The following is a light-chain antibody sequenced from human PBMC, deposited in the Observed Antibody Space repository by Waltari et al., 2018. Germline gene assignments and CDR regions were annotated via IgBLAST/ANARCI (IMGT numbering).Light chain of an antibody. V-gene: IGKV3-11*01. Sequence: DIVLTESPATLSLSPGERATLSCRASQSVTNYLAGYPLKPGQAPRLLIYDASNRATGIPARFSGSGYGTDFTLTISNLEPEDSAVYYCQQRSKWPLTFGGGTKVEIK. CDR2: DAS. CDR3: QQRSKWPLT. CDR1: QSVTNY. J-gene: IGKJ4*01.